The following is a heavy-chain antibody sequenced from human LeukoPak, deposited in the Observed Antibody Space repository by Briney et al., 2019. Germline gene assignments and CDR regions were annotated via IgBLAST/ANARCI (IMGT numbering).Heavy chain of an antibody. J-gene: IGHJ3*02. Sequence: ASVKVSCKASGYTFTSYYMHWVRQAPGQGLEWMGIINPSGGSTSYAQKFQGRVTMTRDMSTSTVYMEPSSLRSEDTAVYYCARESTGSGWYGRAFDIWGQGTMVTVSS. D-gene: IGHD6-19*01. V-gene: IGHV1-46*01. CDR1: GYTFTSYY. CDR2: INPSGGST. CDR3: ARESTGSGWYGRAFDI.